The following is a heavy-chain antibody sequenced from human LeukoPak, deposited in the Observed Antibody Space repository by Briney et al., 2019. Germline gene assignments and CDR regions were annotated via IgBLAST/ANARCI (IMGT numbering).Heavy chain of an antibody. J-gene: IGHJ4*02. Sequence: GGSLRLSCAASGFTFNKYAISWVRQAPGKGLEWGSGISGSGGGPYYADSVKGRFTISRDNSKNTLFLQMNSLRADDTAVYYCVRDRDGTGNYPLDYWGQGTLVIVSS. CDR2: ISGSGGGP. D-gene: IGHD3-10*01. V-gene: IGHV3-23*01. CDR3: VRDRDGTGNYPLDY. CDR1: GFTFNKYA.